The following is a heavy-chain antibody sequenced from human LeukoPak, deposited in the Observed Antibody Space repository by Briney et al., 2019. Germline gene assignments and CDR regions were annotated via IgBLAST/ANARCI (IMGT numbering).Heavy chain of an antibody. Sequence: GGSLRLSCAASGFTFSNHAMHWVRQAPGKGMEWVTLVWYDGNRKYYADSVKGRFTISRDNSKNSVYLQLNSLRPEDTAMYYCVSMVRGIGYWGQGTLVTVSS. D-gene: IGHD3-10*01. CDR1: GFTFSNHA. J-gene: IGHJ4*02. V-gene: IGHV3-30*02. CDR3: VSMVRGIGY. CDR2: VWYDGNRK.